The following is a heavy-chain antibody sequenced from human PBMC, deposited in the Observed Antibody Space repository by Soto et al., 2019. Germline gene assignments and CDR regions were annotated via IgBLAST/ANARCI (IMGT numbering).Heavy chain of an antibody. CDR2: IYHSGST. Sequence: SETLSLTCAVSGYSISSGYYWGWIRQPPGKGLEWIGSIYHSGSTYYNPSLKSRVTISVDTSKNQFSLKLSSVTAADTAVYYCSSFSFTMIVNYWGQGTLVTVSS. J-gene: IGHJ4*02. CDR1: GYSISSGYY. V-gene: IGHV4-38-2*01. D-gene: IGHD3-22*01. CDR3: SSFSFTMIVNY.